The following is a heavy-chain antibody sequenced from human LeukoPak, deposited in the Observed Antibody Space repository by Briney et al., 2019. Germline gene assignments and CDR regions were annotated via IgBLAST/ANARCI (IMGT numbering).Heavy chain of an antibody. Sequence: SVKVSCKSSVCTFSSYAISWVRQAPGQGLEWMGRIIPILGIANYAQEFQGRVTITADKSTSTAYMELSSLRSEDTAVYCCARDAGNGSGSRADFDYWGQGTLVTVSS. D-gene: IGHD3-10*01. J-gene: IGHJ4*02. CDR3: ARDAGNGSGSRADFDY. CDR1: VCTFSSYA. V-gene: IGHV1-69*04. CDR2: IIPILGIA.